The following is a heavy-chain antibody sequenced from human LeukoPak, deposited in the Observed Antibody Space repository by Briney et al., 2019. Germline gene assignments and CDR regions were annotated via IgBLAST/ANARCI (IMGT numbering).Heavy chain of an antibody. V-gene: IGHV3-15*01. J-gene: IGHJ4*02. CDR1: GFTFSNAW. Sequence: NPGGSLRLSCAASGFTFSNAWMSWVRQAPGKGLEWVGRIKSKTDGGTTDYAAPAKGRFTISRDDSKNTLYLQMNSLKTEDTAVYYCTTVEYFDWLFPFDYWGQGTLVTVSS. CDR3: TTVEYFDWLFPFDY. CDR2: IKSKTDGGTT. D-gene: IGHD3-9*01.